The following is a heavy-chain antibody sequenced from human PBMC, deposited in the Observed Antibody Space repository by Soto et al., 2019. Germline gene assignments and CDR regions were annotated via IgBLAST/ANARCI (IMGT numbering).Heavy chain of an antibody. Sequence: QVQLVESGGGVVQPGRSLRISCAASGFTFSSYAMHWVRQAPGKRLEWVAVISYDGSNTYYADSVKGRFTISRDNSKNTLYLQMNSLRTEDTAVYYCASRSSGWYALPYYYYGMDVWGQGTRVTVSS. D-gene: IGHD6-19*01. CDR3: ASRSSGWYALPYYYYGMDV. CDR1: GFTFSSYA. CDR2: ISYDGSNT. V-gene: IGHV3-30-3*01. J-gene: IGHJ6*02.